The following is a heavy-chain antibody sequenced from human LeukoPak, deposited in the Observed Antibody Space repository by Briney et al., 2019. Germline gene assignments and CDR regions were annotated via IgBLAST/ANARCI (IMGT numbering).Heavy chain of an antibody. CDR1: GGSISSGDYY. D-gene: IGHD6-13*01. CDR3: ARDRAAGRYFDY. J-gene: IGHJ4*02. V-gene: IGHV4-30-4*01. CDR2: IYYSGST. Sequence: SETLSLTCTVSGGSISSGDYYWSWIRQPPGKGLEWIGYIYYSGSTYYNPSLKSRVTISVDTSKNQFSLKLSSVTAADTAVYYCARDRAAGRYFDYWGQGTLVTVSS.